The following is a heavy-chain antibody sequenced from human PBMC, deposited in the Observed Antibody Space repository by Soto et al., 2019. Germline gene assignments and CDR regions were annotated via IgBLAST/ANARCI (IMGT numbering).Heavy chain of an antibody. CDR3: ARQGVNSDFDS. Sequence: QVQLVESGGGVVQPGRSLRLSCAASGFIFSSYGIHWVRQAPGKGLEWVAVIWYDGSNKYYADSVKGRVTMSRDNSTNPVSMQMSSLRAEDTAVYYCARQGVNSDFDSWGQGTLFTVSS. J-gene: IGHJ4*02. D-gene: IGHD1-20*01. V-gene: IGHV3-33*01. CDR2: IWYDGSNK. CDR1: GFIFSSYG.